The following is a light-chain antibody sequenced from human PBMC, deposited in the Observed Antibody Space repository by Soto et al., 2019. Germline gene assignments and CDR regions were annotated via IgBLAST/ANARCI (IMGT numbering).Light chain of an antibody. CDR1: QSVSNIY. CDR2: DGS. V-gene: IGKV3D-20*02. J-gene: IGKJ1*01. Sequence: VLTQSPCTVSLSPGETATQYCRASQSVSNIYLGWCLQKPGQAPRLLIFDGSSRATGIPDRFSGSGSGTDFTLTISSLQPEDFAPYYCQQSYSTPRTFCQGPTVEI. CDR3: QQSYSTPRT.